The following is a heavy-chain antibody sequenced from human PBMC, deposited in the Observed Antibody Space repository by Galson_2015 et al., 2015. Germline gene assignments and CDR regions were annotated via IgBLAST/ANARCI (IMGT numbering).Heavy chain of an antibody. V-gene: IGHV3-30*18. Sequence: SLRLSCAASGFTFSSYGMHWVRQAPGKGLEWVAVISYDGSNKYYADSVKGRFTISRDNSKNTLYLQMNSLRAEDTAVYYCAKDPLWWQEYYFDYWGQGTLVTVSS. CDR3: AKDPLWWQEYYFDY. CDR2: ISYDGSNK. CDR1: GFTFSSYG. D-gene: IGHD2-21*01. J-gene: IGHJ4*02.